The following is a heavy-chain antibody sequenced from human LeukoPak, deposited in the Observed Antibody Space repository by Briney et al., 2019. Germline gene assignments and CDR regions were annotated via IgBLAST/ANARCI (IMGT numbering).Heavy chain of an antibody. CDR2: IYHSGST. J-gene: IGHJ4*02. CDR3: ARGLQWLAPYIDY. V-gene: IGHV4-38-2*02. CDR1: GYSITTGYY. D-gene: IGHD6-19*01. Sequence: QTSETLSLTCTVSGYSITTGYYWGWIRQTPGKGLEWIGSIYHSGSTNYNPSLKSRVTISVDKSKNQFSLKLSSVTAADTAVYYCARGLQWLAPYIDYWGQGTLVTVSS.